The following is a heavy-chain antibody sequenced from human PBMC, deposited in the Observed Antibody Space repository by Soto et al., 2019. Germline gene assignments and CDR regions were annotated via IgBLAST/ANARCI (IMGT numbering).Heavy chain of an antibody. D-gene: IGHD2-2*02. J-gene: IGHJ6*02. V-gene: IGHV3-33*01. CDR1: GFTFSSYG. CDR3: ARDGPGLAAAIIHYYGMDV. CDR2: IWYDGSNK. Sequence: GGSLRLSCAASGFTFSSYGMHWVRQAPGKGLERVAVIWYDGSNKYYADSVKGRFTISRDNSKNTLYRQMNSLRAEDTAVYYCARDGPGLAAAIIHYYGMDVWGQETTVTVSS.